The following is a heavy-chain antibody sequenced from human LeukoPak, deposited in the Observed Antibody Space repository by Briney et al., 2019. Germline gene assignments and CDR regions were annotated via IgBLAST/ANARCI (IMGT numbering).Heavy chain of an antibody. J-gene: IGHJ4*02. CDR3: AGGYSGYGAPFDY. D-gene: IGHD5-12*01. CDR1: GGSISSYY. V-gene: IGHV4-59*12. CDR2: MYHTGST. Sequence: SETLSLTCTVSGGSISSYYWSWIRQPPGKGLEWIGYMYHTGSTYYNPSLKSRVTISVDRSKNQFSLKLSSVTAADTAIYYCAGGYSGYGAPFDYWGQGTLVTVSS.